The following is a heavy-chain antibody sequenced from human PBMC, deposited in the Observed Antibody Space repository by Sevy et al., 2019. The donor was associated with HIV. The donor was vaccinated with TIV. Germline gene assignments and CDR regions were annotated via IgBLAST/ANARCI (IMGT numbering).Heavy chain of an antibody. D-gene: IGHD5-18*01. J-gene: IGHJ4*02. Sequence: SETLSLTCTVSGGAITSGDYYWNWIRQPPGKGLEWIGYIYHSASIFYNPSLQSRAIISQDTSKNQFSLKLSSVTAADTAVYFCARERGYTYLFMEIWGQGTPVTVSS. V-gene: IGHV4-30-4*01. CDR2: IYHSASI. CDR3: ARERGYTYLFMEI. CDR1: GGAITSGDYY.